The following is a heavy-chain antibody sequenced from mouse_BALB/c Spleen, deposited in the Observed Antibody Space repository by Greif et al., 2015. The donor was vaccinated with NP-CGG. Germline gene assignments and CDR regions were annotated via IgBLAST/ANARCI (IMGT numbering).Heavy chain of an antibody. CDR3: ARDTGTFAY. J-gene: IGHJ3*01. Sequence: DVKLVESGGGLVQPGGSLRLSCATSGFTFTDYYMSWVRQPPGKALGWLGFIRNKANGYTTEYSASVKGRFTISRDNSQSILYLQMNTLRAEDSATYYCARDTGTFAYWGQGTLVTVSA. CDR1: GFTFTDYY. V-gene: IGHV7-3*02. D-gene: IGHD4-1*01. CDR2: IRNKANGYTT.